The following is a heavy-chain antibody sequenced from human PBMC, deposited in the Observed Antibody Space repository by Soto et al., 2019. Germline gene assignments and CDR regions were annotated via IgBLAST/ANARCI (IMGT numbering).Heavy chain of an antibody. Sequence: EVQLVESGGGLVQPGGSLRLSCAASGFTFRNNHMHWVRQAPGKGLVWVSRINSDGSNTIYADSVKGRFTISRDNAKNTLFLQMNSLRDDDTAVYYCLTGGWLGDWGQGTLVTVSS. J-gene: IGHJ4*02. V-gene: IGHV3-74*01. CDR2: INSDGSNT. D-gene: IGHD2-8*02. CDR1: GFTFRNNH. CDR3: LTGGWLGD.